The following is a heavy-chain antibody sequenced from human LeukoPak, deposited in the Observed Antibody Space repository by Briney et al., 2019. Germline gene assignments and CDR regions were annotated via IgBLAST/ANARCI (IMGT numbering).Heavy chain of an antibody. D-gene: IGHD1-14*01. V-gene: IGHV3-33*06. CDR3: AKDRKSGNFDY. CDR2: IWYNGINN. Sequence: PGGSLRLSCAASGFTFSSNAMHWVRQAPGKGLEWVAVIWYNGINNYYADSVKGRFAISRDNSKNTLYLQMNSLRAEDTAVYYCAKDRKSGNFDYWGQGTLVTVSS. CDR1: GFTFSSNA. J-gene: IGHJ4*02.